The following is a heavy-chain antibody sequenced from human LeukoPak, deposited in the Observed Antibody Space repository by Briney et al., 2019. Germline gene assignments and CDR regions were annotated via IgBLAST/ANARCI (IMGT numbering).Heavy chain of an antibody. D-gene: IGHD7-27*01. CDR1: GYTFTDPY. Sequence: ASVKVSCKTSGYTFTDPYIHWVRQAPGQGFEWMGWINPNTGDTNYGQKFQGRVTMTRDTSIRTAYMGMSRLRFDDTAVYYCARAKNWGYDFWGQGTLVTVSS. CDR3: ARAKNWGYDF. V-gene: IGHV1-2*02. CDR2: INPNTGDT. J-gene: IGHJ4*02.